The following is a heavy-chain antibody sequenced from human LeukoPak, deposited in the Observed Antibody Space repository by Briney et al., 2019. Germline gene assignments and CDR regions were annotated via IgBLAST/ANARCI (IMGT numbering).Heavy chain of an antibody. CDR2: ISSSSSYI. CDR3: ANHRYSSGGAYAFDI. D-gene: IGHD6-19*01. CDR1: GFTFSTYS. J-gene: IGHJ3*02. Sequence: GGSLRLSCAASGFTFSTYSMNWVRQAPGKGLEWVSSISSSSSYIYYADSVKGRFTISRDNAKNSLYLQMNSLRAEDTAVYYCANHRYSSGGAYAFDIWGQGTMVTVSS. V-gene: IGHV3-21*01.